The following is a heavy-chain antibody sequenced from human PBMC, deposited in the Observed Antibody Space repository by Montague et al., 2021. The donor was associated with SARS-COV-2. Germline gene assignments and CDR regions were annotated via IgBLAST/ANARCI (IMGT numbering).Heavy chain of an antibody. D-gene: IGHD2-2*01. CDR1: GFTFSGHA. Sequence: SLRLSCAASGFTFSGHAMSWVRQAPGQGLEWASTITYDSGTTYYADSVKGRFTISRDNSKNTLYLQMNSLRVEDTAVYYCARDCRSSSCTNWGYWGQGTLVTVSS. J-gene: IGHJ4*02. V-gene: IGHV3-23*01. CDR2: ITYDSGTT. CDR3: ARDCRSSSCTNWGY.